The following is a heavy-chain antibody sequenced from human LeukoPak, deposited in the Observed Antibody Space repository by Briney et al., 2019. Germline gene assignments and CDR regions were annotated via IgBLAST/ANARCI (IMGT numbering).Heavy chain of an antibody. J-gene: IGHJ5*02. V-gene: IGHV3-23*01. D-gene: IGHD6-13*01. CDR3: ARDTPLPLYSSSWYSWFDP. Sequence: GGSLRLSCAASGFAFSTYAMSWVRQAPGKGLAWVASVKSDGAGTHYADSVKGRFTISRDNAKNSLYLQMNSLRAEDTALYYCARDTPLPLYSSSWYSWFDPWGQGTLVTVSS. CDR2: VKSDGAGT. CDR1: GFAFSTYA.